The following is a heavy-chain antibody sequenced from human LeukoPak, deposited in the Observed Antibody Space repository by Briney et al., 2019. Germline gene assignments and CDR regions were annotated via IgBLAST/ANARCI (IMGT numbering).Heavy chain of an antibody. Sequence: SQTLSLTCAISGDSVSSNSAAWNWIRQSSSRGLEWLGRTYYRSKWYNDYAVSVKSRITINPDTSKNQFSLQLNSVTPEDTAGDYCARARVAGTPFDYWGQGTLVTVSS. CDR1: GDSVSSNSAA. J-gene: IGHJ4*02. V-gene: IGHV6-1*01. D-gene: IGHD6-19*01. CDR3: ARARVAGTPFDY. CDR2: TYYRSKWYN.